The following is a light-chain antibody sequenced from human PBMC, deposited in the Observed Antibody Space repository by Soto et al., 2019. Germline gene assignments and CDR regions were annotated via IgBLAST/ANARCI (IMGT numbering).Light chain of an antibody. CDR1: HSVSSS. J-gene: IGKJ3*01. V-gene: IGKV3-15*01. Sequence: ELGMKQSLATLSVTPGERATLSSRASHSVSSSLAWYQQKPGQAPRLLIYGASTRATGIPARFSGSGSGTEFTLTISSLQSEDFAVYYCQQYNNWPPFTFGPGTKVDI. CDR2: GAS. CDR3: QQYNNWPPFT.